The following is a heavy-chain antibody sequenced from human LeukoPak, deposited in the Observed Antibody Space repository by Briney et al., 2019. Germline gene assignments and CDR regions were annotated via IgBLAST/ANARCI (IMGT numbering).Heavy chain of an antibody. CDR3: TTDLHAIGHKWFSDY. D-gene: IGHD3-22*01. V-gene: IGHV3-15*01. Sequence: GGSLRLSCAASGFTFSNAWMSWVRQAPGKGLEWVGRIKSKTDGGTTDYAAPVKGRFTISRDDSKNTLYLQMNSLKTEDTAVYYCTTDLHAIGHKWFSDYWGQGTLVTVSS. CDR2: IKSKTDGGTT. J-gene: IGHJ4*02. CDR1: GFTFSNAW.